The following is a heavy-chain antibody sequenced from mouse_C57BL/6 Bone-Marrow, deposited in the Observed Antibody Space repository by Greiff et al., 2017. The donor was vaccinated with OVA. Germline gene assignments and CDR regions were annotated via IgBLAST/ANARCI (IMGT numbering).Heavy chain of an antibody. CDR3: ARRDYDYDGPFAY. CDR1: GYTFTNYW. D-gene: IGHD2-4*01. Sequence: VKVVESGAELVRPGTSVKMSCKASGYTFTNYWIGWAKQRPGHGLEWIGDIYPGGGYTNYNEKFKGKATLTADKSSSTAYMQFSSLTSEDSAIYYCARRDYDYDGPFAYWGQGTLVTVSA. J-gene: IGHJ3*01. CDR2: IYPGGGYT. V-gene: IGHV1-63*01.